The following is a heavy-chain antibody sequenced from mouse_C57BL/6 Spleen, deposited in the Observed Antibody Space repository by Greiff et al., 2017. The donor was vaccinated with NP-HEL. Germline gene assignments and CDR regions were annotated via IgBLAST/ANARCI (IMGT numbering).Heavy chain of an antibody. CDR3: ARDPHYYGSSPYYAMDY. V-gene: IGHV1-22*01. D-gene: IGHD1-1*01. Sequence: EVQLQQSGPELVKPGASVKMSCKASGYTFTDYNMHWVKQSHGKSLEWIGYINPNNGGTSYNQKFKGKATLTVNKSSSTAYMELRSLTSEDSAVYYCARDPHYYGSSPYYAMDYWGQGTSVTVSS. CDR2: INPNNGGT. CDR1: GYTFTDYN. J-gene: IGHJ4*01.